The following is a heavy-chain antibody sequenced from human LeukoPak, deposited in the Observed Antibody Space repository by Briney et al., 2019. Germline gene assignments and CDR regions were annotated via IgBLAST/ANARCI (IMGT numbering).Heavy chain of an antibody. CDR1: GGSISSSSYY. CDR2: IYYSGST. D-gene: IGHD1-26*01. Sequence: SETLSLTCTVSGGSISSSSYYWAWIRQPPGKGLEWIGSIYYSGSTYYDPSLKSRVPISVDTSKNQFSLKLSSVTAADTAVYFCARHLYSGSTYFDCWGQGTLVTVSS. V-gene: IGHV4-39*01. CDR3: ARHLYSGSTYFDC. J-gene: IGHJ4*02.